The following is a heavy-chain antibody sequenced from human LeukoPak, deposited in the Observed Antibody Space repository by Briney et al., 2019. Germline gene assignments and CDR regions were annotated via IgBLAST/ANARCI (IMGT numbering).Heavy chain of an antibody. CDR1: GFTLDDYG. Sequence: GGSLRLSCAASGFTLDDYGMTWVRQAPGKGLEWVSSINWNGGSTGYADSVKGRFTISRDNAKNTLYLQMNSLRAEDTAVYYCARGLYSSSWDPFRYWGQGTLVTVSS. V-gene: IGHV3-20*04. D-gene: IGHD6-13*01. J-gene: IGHJ4*02. CDR2: INWNGGST. CDR3: ARGLYSSSWDPFRY.